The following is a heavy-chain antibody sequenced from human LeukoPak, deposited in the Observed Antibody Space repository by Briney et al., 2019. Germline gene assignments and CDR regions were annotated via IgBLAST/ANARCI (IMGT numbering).Heavy chain of an antibody. CDR2: YNHFGST. J-gene: IGHJ4*02. CDR3: ARHGHDTDNYEAHFDY. D-gene: IGHD3-3*01. V-gene: IGHV4-34*01. CDR1: GGSFSGFY. Sequence: SETXSLTCAVSGGSFSGFYWSWIRQSPGKGLEWIGEYNHFGSTNYNPSLNNRVSISVDTSKNQFSLTLSSVSAADTAVYYCARHGHDTDNYEAHFDYWGQGALVTVSS.